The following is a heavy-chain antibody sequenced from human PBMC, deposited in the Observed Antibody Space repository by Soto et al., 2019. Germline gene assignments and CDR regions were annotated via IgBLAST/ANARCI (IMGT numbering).Heavy chain of an antibody. Sequence: LSLTCTVSGGSISSYYWSWIRQPPGKGLEWIGYIYYSGSTNYNLSLKSRVTISVDTSKNQFSLKLSSVTAADTAVYYCARGRGSGSSFYYYGMDVWGQGTTVTVSS. CDR3: ARGRGSGSSFYYYGMDV. D-gene: IGHD3-10*01. J-gene: IGHJ6*02. CDR2: IYYSGST. CDR1: GGSISSYY. V-gene: IGHV4-59*01.